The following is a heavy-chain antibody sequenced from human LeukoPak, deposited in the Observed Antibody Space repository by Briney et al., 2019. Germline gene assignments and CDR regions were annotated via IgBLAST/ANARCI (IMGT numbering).Heavy chain of an antibody. Sequence: SETLSLTCTVSSGSMSGHYWSWIRQPPGKGLEWIGYVYYSGNTNYNPSLNSRVTISVDASKNQFSLKLSSVTAAGTAVYYCARERGSGSFDYWGQGTLVTVSS. D-gene: IGHD3-22*01. J-gene: IGHJ4*02. CDR2: VYYSGNT. CDR3: ARERGSGSFDY. V-gene: IGHV4-59*11. CDR1: SGSMSGHY.